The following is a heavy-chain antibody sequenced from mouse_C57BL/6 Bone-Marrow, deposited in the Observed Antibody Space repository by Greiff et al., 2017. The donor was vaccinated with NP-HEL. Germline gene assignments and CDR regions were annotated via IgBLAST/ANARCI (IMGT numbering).Heavy chain of an antibody. V-gene: IGHV1-4*01. CDR2: INPSSGYT. Sequence: VKVVESGAELARPGASVKMSCKASGYTFTSYTMHWVKQRPGQGLEWIGYINPSSGYTKYNQKFKDKATLTADKSSSTAYMQLSSLTSEDSAVYYCARRRYFDVWGTGTTVTVSS. CDR1: GYTFTSYT. CDR3: ARRRYFDV. J-gene: IGHJ1*03.